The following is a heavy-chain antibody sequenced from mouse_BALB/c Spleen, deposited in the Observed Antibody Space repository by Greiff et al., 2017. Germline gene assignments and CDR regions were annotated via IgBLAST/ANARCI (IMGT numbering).Heavy chain of an antibody. CDR1: GSTFSSYW. V-gene: IGHV1-74*01. D-gene: IGHD4-1*01. CDR2: IAPYDSET. Sequence: QVLLQQPGAELVRPGASVKLSCKASGSTFSSYWMNWVKQRPEQGLEWIGRIAPYDSETHYTQKFKDKAILTVDKSSSTAYMQFSSLTSEDSAVYYSARSRPNAGAMDYWGQGTAVTVSA. CDR3: ARSRPNAGAMDY. J-gene: IGHJ4*01.